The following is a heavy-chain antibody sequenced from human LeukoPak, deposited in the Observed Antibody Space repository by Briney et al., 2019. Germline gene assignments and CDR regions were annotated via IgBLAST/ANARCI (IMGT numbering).Heavy chain of an antibody. CDR2: IYTSGST. Sequence: SETLSLTCTVSGGSISSGSYYWSWIRQPAGKGLEWIGRIYTSGSTNYNPSLKSRVTISVDTSKNQFSLKLCSVTAADTAVYYCARGRGVVVPASNRYLYYYYYMDVWGKGTTVTISS. J-gene: IGHJ6*03. D-gene: IGHD2-2*01. CDR3: ARGRGVVVPASNRYLYYYYYMDV. V-gene: IGHV4-61*02. CDR1: GGSISSGSYY.